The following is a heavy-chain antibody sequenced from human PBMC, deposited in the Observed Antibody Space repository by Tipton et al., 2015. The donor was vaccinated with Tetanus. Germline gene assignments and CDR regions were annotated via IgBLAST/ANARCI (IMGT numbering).Heavy chain of an antibody. V-gene: IGHV3-21*04. J-gene: IGHJ3*01. CDR3: ARKTFYYDSSGEEDAFDV. CDR2: IDSHSRNT. D-gene: IGHD3-22*01. CDR1: GFTFINYG. Sequence: SLRLSCAASGFTFINYGMNWVRQAPGKGLEWVSSIDSHSRNTYYADSVKGRFTVSRDNAKNSLYLQMDSLRAEDTAVYYCARKTFYYDSSGEEDAFDVWGQGTMVTVSS.